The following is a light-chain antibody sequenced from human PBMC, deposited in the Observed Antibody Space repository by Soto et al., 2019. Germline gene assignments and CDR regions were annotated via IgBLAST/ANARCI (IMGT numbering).Light chain of an antibody. V-gene: IGLV2-14*03. CDR1: SSDIGGYNY. CDR2: DVS. J-gene: IGLJ3*02. CDR3: SSSSSTSTRL. Sequence: QSVLTQPVSVSGSPGQSITISCTGTSSDIGGYNYVSWYQQHPGKVPELVIYDVSSRPSGISGRFSGSKSGNTASLTISGLQAEDEADYYCSSSSSTSTRLFGGGTKVTVL.